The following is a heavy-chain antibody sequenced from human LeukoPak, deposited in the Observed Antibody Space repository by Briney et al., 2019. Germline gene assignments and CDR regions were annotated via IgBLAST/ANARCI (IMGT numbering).Heavy chain of an antibody. CDR2: IKQSGST. J-gene: IGHJ5*02. D-gene: IGHD2-2*01. CDR1: GGSFSGYY. Sequence: SETLSLTCAVYGGSFSGYYWSWIRQPPGKGLEWIGEIKQSGSTNYNPSLKSRVTLSVDTSKNQFALKLSSVTAADTAVYYCSSGGYCSSTSCYYNWFDPWGQGTLVTVSS. CDR3: SSGGYCSSTSCYYNWFDP. V-gene: IGHV4-34*01.